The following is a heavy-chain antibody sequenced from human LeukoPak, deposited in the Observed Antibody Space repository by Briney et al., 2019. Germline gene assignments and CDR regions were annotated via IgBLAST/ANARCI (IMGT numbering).Heavy chain of an antibody. CDR2: IYPGDSDT. CDR1: GYSFTSYW. D-gene: IGHD5-18*01. Sequence: GESLKISCKGSGYSFTSYWIGWVRQMPGKGLEWMGIIYPGDSDTRYSPSFQGQVTISADKSISTAYLQWSSLKASDTAMYYCARSGYSYGYGYFDYWAREPWSPSPQ. V-gene: IGHV5-51*01. CDR3: ARSGYSYGYGYFDY. J-gene: IGHJ4*02.